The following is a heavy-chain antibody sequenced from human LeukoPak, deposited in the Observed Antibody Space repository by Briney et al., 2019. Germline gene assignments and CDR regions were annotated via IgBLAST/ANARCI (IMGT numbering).Heavy chain of an antibody. D-gene: IGHD3-10*01. V-gene: IGHV1-18*01. J-gene: IGHJ4*02. Sequence: ASVKVSCKASGYTFTSYAISWVRQAPGQGLEWMGWTSAYNGNTNYAQKLQGRVTVTTDTSTSTAYMELRSLASDDTAVYYCARVEEVRGGITSFDYWGQGTLVTVSS. CDR2: TSAYNGNT. CDR1: GYTFTSYA. CDR3: ARVEEVRGGITSFDY.